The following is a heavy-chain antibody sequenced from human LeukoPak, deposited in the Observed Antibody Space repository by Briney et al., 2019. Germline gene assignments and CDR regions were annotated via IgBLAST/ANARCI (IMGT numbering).Heavy chain of an antibody. CDR3: AREGGGIAARRFDY. D-gene: IGHD6-6*01. V-gene: IGHV4-59*01. CDR2: IYYSGST. CDR1: GGSISSYY. J-gene: IGHJ4*02. Sequence: SETLSLTCTVSGGSISSYYWSWIRQPPGKGLEWIGYIYYSGSTNYNPSLKSRDTISVDTSKNQFSLKLSSVTAADTAVYYCAREGGGIAARRFDYWGQGTLVTVSS.